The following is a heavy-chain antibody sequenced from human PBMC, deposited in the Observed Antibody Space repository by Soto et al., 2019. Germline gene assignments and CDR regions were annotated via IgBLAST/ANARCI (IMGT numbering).Heavy chain of an antibody. CDR2: ISGSGGIT. J-gene: IGHJ6*02. D-gene: IGHD3-10*01. V-gene: IGHV3-23*01. CDR3: ALLGRSGSGRPYYYGMEV. CDR1: GLTFSYFA. Sequence: EVQLLESGGGLVQPGGSLRLSCAVSGLTFSYFAMSWVRQAPGKGLEWVSAISGSGGITYYADSVKGRFTISRDNSKNTLYLQMNSLRAEETALYYCALLGRSGSGRPYYYGMEVWGQGTTVTVS.